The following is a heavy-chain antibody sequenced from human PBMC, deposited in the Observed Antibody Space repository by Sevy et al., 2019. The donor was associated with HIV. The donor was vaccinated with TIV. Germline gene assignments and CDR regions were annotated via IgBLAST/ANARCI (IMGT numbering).Heavy chain of an antibody. D-gene: IGHD3-16*01. CDR2: IYSGGST. CDR1: GFTVSSTY. CDR3: ARDTWGGNAFDI. J-gene: IGHJ3*02. Sequence: GGSLRLSCAASGFTVSSTYMSWVRQAPGKGLEWVSVIYSGGSTYYADSVKGRFTISRDNSKNTLYLQMNSLRAEDTAVYYWARDTWGGNAFDIWGQGTMVTVSS. V-gene: IGHV3-53*01.